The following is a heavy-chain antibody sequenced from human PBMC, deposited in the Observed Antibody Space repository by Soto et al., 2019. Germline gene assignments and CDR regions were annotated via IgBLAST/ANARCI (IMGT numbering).Heavy chain of an antibody. CDR1: GGSFSGYY. V-gene: IGHV4-34*01. D-gene: IGHD6-19*01. CDR3: ARSQQWSVDV. CDR2: INHSGST. J-gene: IGHJ6*02. Sequence: SETLSLTCAVYGGSFSGYYWSWIRQPPGKGLEWIGEINHSGSTNYNPSLKSRVTISVDTSKNQFSLKLSSVTAADTAVYYCARSQQWSVDVWGQGTTVTVSS.